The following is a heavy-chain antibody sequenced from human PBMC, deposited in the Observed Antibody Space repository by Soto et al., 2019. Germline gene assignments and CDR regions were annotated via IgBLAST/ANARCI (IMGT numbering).Heavy chain of an antibody. CDR1: GLTVSTNP. J-gene: IGHJ4*02. CDR3: ARDGSGH. Sequence: EVQLVESGGGLVQPGGSLRLSCAASGLTVSTNPMSWDRQAPGKGLEWVSVIYTGGGTHYADSVQGRFTISRDNSKNTVNLQMNSLRPEDTAVYYCARDGSGHWGQGTLVTVSS. CDR2: IYTGGGT. V-gene: IGHV3-66*01.